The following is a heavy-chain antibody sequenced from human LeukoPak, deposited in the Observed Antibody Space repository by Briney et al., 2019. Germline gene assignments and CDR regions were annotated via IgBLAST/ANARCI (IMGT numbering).Heavy chain of an antibody. CDR3: ARAQEDYVWGSYRHYFDY. V-gene: IGHV4-39*07. Sequence: PSETLSPTCTVSGGSISSSSYYWGWIRQPPGKGLEWIGRIYTSGSTNYNPSLKSRVTISVDTSKNQFSLKLSSVTAADTAVYYCARAQEDYVWGSYRHYFDYWGQGTLVTVSS. CDR2: IYTSGST. CDR1: GGSISSSSYY. J-gene: IGHJ4*02. D-gene: IGHD3-16*02.